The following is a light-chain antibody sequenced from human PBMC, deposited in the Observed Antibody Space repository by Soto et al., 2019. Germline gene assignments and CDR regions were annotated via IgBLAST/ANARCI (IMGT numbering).Light chain of an antibody. V-gene: IGKV1-9*01. CDR2: AAS. Sequence: DIQLTQSPSFLSTSVGDRVTITCRASQGIGRYLAWYQQKPGKAHKLLIYAASTLQSGVPSRFSGSGSGTEFTLTISSLQPEDFATYYCQQLNSYPRTVGQGTKVEIK. CDR3: QQLNSYPRT. CDR1: QGIGRY. J-gene: IGKJ1*01.